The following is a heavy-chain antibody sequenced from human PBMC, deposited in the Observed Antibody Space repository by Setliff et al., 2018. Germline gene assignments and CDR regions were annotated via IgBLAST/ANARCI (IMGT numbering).Heavy chain of an antibody. CDR2: INPKTGDT. CDR1: GYPFIGYF. V-gene: IGHV1-2*02. Sequence: RASVKVSCKASGYPFIGYFVHWVRQAPGQGLEWMGWINPKTGDTLYAPKFQGRVTMTRDRSSNTAYMDLSRLTSDDTAVYYCARVAYGLEYFQYWGQGTLVTVSS. D-gene: IGHD4-17*01. CDR3: ARVAYGLEYFQY. J-gene: IGHJ1*01.